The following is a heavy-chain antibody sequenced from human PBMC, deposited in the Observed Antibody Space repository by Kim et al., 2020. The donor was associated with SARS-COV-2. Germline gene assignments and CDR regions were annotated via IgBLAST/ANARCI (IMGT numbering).Heavy chain of an antibody. CDR2: IYYSGSI. D-gene: IGHD2-21*02. V-gene: IGHV4-39*01. CDR3: ARRGHIVVVTASHAFDI. J-gene: IGHJ3*02. CDR1: GGSISSSTYY. Sequence: WGTLSLTCTVSGGSISSSTYYWGWIRQPPGKGLEWIGSIYYSGSIYYNPSLKSRVTISVDTSKNQFSLKLSSVTAADTAVYYCARRGHIVVVTASHAFDIWGQGTMVTVSS.